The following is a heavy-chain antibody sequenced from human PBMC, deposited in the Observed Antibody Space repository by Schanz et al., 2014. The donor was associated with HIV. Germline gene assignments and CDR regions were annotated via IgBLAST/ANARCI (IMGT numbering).Heavy chain of an antibody. V-gene: IGHV1-18*01. J-gene: IGHJ6*02. CDR3: ARGARYGMDV. Sequence: QGHLVQSGAEVKKPGASVKVSCKASGYIFTSNGISWVRQAPGQGLEWMGWISAYNGKTNYARKVQGRVTMTTDTSTTTAYMELRSLRSDDTAVYYCARGARYGMDVWGQGTTVTVSS. CDR2: ISAYNGKT. CDR1: GYIFTSNG.